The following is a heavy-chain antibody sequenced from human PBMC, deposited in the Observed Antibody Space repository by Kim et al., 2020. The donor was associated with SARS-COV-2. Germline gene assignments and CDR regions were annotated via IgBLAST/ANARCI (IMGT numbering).Heavy chain of an antibody. CDR2: INHSGST. CDR3: ARGRATAVLRFLEWLPHWFDA. V-gene: IGHV4-34*01. J-gene: IGHJ5*02. D-gene: IGHD3-3*01. CDR1: GGSFSGYY. Sequence: SETLSLTCAVYGGSFSGYYWSWIRQPPGKGLEWIGEINHSGSTNYNPSLKSRVTISVDTSKNQFSLKLSSVTAADTAAYYCARGRATAVLRFLEWLPHWFDAWGQGALVTVSS.